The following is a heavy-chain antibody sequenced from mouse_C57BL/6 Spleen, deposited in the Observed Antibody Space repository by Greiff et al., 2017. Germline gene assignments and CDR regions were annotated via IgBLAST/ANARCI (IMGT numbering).Heavy chain of an antibody. J-gene: IGHJ1*03. V-gene: IGHV1-64*01. Sequence: QVQLKQPGAELVKPGASVKLSCKASGYTFTSYWMHWVKQRPGQGLEWIGMIHPNSGSTNYNEKFKSKATLTVDKSSSTAYMQLSSLTSEDSAVYYCARSWYGYDDWYFDVWGTGTTVTVSS. CDR2: IHPNSGST. CDR3: ARSWYGYDDWYFDV. CDR1: GYTFTSYW. D-gene: IGHD2-2*01.